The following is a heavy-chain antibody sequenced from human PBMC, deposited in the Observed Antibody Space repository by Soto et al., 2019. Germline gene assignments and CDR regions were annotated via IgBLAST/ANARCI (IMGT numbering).Heavy chain of an antibody. Sequence: GESLKISCKGPGYTFTNYWIGWVRQMPGKGLEWMGIIYPGDSDTKYNPSFQGQVTISADKSITTTYLRWTSLKASDTAIYYCAASIFYYGMDVWGQGTTVTVSS. V-gene: IGHV5-51*01. J-gene: IGHJ6*02. CDR1: GYTFTNYW. CDR2: IYPGDSDT. CDR3: AASIFYYGMDV.